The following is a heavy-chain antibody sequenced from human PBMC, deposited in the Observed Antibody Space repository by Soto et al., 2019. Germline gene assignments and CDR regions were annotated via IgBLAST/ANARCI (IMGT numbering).Heavy chain of an antibody. J-gene: IGHJ4*02. CDR3: ARLYSSAWYGPGRY. Sequence: EVQLVESGGGVVRPGGSLRLSCAASGFTFDDYGMSWVRQAPGKGLEWVSGINWNGGSTGYADSVKGRFPISRDNAKNSLYLQMNSLRAEATALYYCARLYSSAWYGPGRYWGQGTRVTVSS. CDR2: INWNGGST. CDR1: GFTFDDYG. V-gene: IGHV3-20*04. D-gene: IGHD6-19*01.